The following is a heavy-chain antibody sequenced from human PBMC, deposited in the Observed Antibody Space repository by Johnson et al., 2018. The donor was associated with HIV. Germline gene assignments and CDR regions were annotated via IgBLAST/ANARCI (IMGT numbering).Heavy chain of an antibody. D-gene: IGHD3-16*01. CDR1: GFTFSSYG. J-gene: IGHJ3*02. V-gene: IGHV3-30*02. CDR3: ARGRLGDPFPGAFDI. Sequence: QVQLVESGGDVVQPGGSLRLSCAASGFTFSSYGMHWVRQAPGKGLEWVAFIRYDGSNKYYADSVKGRFTISRDNSKNTLYLQMNSLRAEDTALYYCARGRLGDPFPGAFDIWGQGTMVTVSS. CDR2: IRYDGSNK.